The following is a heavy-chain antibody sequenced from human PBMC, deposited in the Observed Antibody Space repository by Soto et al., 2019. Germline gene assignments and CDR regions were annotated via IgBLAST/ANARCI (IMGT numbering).Heavy chain of an antibody. Sequence: QVQLVQSGAEVKKPGSSVKVSCRASGGTFSSYAVSWVRQATGQGLEWMGVIIPLLNTPKYVQKFQGRVTITADASAKTAYMELSSLRSEDTAVYYCARESSSPNYYYYGMDVWGQGTTVTVSS. CDR2: IIPLLNTP. CDR1: GGTFSSYA. J-gene: IGHJ6*02. D-gene: IGHD6-6*01. V-gene: IGHV1-69*01. CDR3: ARESSSPNYYYYGMDV.